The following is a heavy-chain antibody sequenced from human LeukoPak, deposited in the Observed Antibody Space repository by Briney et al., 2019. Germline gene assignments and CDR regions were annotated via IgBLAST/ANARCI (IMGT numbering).Heavy chain of an antibody. D-gene: IGHD1-26*01. V-gene: IGHV3-48*03. J-gene: IGHJ4*02. Sequence: GESLKISCAASGFTFSNYEMNWVRQAPGKGLEWVSYISSRGSTKYYADSVKGRFTISRDNAKKSLYLQMNSLRAEDTAVYYCARGKLESRYSGSYDYWGQGTLVTVSS. CDR3: ARGKLESRYSGSYDY. CDR1: GFTFSNYE. CDR2: ISSRGSTK.